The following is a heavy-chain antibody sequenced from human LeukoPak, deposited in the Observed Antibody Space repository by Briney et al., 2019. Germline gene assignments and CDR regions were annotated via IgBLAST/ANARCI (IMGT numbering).Heavy chain of an antibody. CDR2: IIDSGEST. CDR3: AKLGGQELHNYYVAV. Sequence: GGSLRLSCAASGFTFRSYAMRWVRQAPGKGLEWVSGIIDSGESTYYANFAKGRYTIYRDNSKNTVYMQMNSLRAEDTAVYYCAKLGGQELHNYYVAVCGKGTTVAVSS. D-gene: IGHD3-16*01. J-gene: IGHJ6*03. V-gene: IGHV3-23*01. CDR1: GFTFRSYA.